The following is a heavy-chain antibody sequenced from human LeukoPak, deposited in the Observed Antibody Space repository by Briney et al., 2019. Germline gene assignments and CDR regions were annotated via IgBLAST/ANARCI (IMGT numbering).Heavy chain of an antibody. CDR3: ARDYCSSTSCLFDY. CDR1: GYTFTGYR. J-gene: IGHJ4*02. D-gene: IGHD2-2*01. Sequence: GASVKVSCRASGYTFTGYRIHWVRQAPGQGLEWMGRINPNSGDTNYAQNFQGRVTMTRDTSINTAYMELSRLRSDDTAVYYCARDYCSSTSCLFDYWGQGTLVTVSS. CDR2: INPNSGDT. V-gene: IGHV1-2*06.